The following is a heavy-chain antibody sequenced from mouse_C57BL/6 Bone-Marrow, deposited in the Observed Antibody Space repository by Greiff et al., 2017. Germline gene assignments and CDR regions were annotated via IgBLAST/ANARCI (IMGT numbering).Heavy chain of an antibody. D-gene: IGHD1-2*01. Sequence: VQLQQSGPGLVKPSQSLSLTCSVTGYSITSGYYWNWIRQFPGNKLEWMGYISYDGSNNYNPSLKNRISITRDTSKNQFFLKLNSVTTEDTATYYCAGVPLYWGQGTTLTVSS. CDR3: AGVPLY. CDR2: ISYDGSN. J-gene: IGHJ2*01. CDR1: GYSITSGYY. V-gene: IGHV3-6*01.